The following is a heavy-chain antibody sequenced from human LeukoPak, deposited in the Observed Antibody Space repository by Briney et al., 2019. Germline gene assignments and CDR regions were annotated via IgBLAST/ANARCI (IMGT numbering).Heavy chain of an antibody. D-gene: IGHD1-26*01. Sequence: GGPLRLSCAASGFTFSSYSMNWVRQAPGKGLEWVSSISSSSSYIYYADSVKGRFTISRDNAKNSLYLQMNSLRAEDTAVYYCAREGVGSDAFDIWGQGTMVTVSS. CDR2: ISSSSSYI. J-gene: IGHJ3*02. CDR3: AREGVGSDAFDI. CDR1: GFTFSSYS. V-gene: IGHV3-21*01.